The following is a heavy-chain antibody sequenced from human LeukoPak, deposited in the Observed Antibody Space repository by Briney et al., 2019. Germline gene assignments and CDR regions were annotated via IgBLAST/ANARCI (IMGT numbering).Heavy chain of an antibody. Sequence: ASVKVSCKASGYTFTSYGISWVRQAPGQGLEWMGWISAYNGNTNYAQKLRGRVTMTTDTSTSTAYMELRSLRSDDTAVYYCARDSGSYVAGDRAFDPWGQGTLVTVSS. D-gene: IGHD1-26*01. CDR2: ISAYNGNT. CDR3: ARDSGSYVAGDRAFDP. V-gene: IGHV1-18*01. CDR1: GYTFTSYG. J-gene: IGHJ5*02.